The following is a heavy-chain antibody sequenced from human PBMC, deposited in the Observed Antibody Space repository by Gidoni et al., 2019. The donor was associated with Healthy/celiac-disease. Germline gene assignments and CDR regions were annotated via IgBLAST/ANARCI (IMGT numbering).Heavy chain of an antibody. V-gene: IGHV3-30-3*01. CDR3: ARDGEDEYSSSPAGNGLYYFDY. D-gene: IGHD6-6*01. Sequence: QVQLVESGGGVVQPGRSLRLSCAASGFTFGSYAMPWVRQAPGKGLEWVAVISYDGSNKSYADSVKGRFTISRDNSKNTLYLQMNSLRAEDTAVYYCARDGEDEYSSSPAGNGLYYFDYWGQGTLVTVSS. CDR2: ISYDGSNK. J-gene: IGHJ4*02. CDR1: GFTFGSYA.